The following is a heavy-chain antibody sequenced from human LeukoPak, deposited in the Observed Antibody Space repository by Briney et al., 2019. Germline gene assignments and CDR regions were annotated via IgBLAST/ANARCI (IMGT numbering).Heavy chain of an antibody. CDR3: ARVRVAALFFFDY. J-gene: IGHJ4*02. Sequence: GGSLRLSCAASGFTFSSYSMNWVRQAPGKGLEWVSSISSSSSYIYYADSVKGRFTISRDNAKNSLYLQMNSLGAEDTAVYYCARVRVAALFFFDYWGQGTLVTVSS. CDR1: GFTFSSYS. V-gene: IGHV3-21*01. CDR2: ISSSSSYI. D-gene: IGHD6-19*01.